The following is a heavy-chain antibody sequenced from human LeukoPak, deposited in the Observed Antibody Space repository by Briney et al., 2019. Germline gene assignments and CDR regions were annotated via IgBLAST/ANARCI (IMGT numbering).Heavy chain of an antibody. CDR2: ISSSSSYI. CDR3: ARWCSSTSCYIYYMDV. D-gene: IGHD2-2*02. CDR1: GFTFSSYS. Sequence: PGGSLRLSCAASGFTFSSYSMNWVRQAPGKGLEWVSSISSSSSYIYYAYSVKGRFTISRDNAKNSLYLQMNSLRAEDTAVYYCARWCSSTSCYIYYMDVWGKGTTVTVSS. J-gene: IGHJ6*03. V-gene: IGHV3-21*01.